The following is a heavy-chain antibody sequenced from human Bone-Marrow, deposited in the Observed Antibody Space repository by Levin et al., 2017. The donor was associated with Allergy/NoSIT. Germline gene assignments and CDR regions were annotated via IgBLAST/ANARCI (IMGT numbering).Heavy chain of an antibody. Sequence: GGSLRLSCAVSGFTVSNNYMSWVRQAPGKGLEWVSVIYSAGSTYYADSVRGRFTISRDNSKNTLFLQMNSLRTDDTAVYYCARGGPYGYWGQGTLVTVSS. CDR1: GFTVSNNY. J-gene: IGHJ4*02. CDR3: ARGGPYGY. CDR2: IYSAGST. V-gene: IGHV3-53*01. D-gene: IGHD3-16*01.